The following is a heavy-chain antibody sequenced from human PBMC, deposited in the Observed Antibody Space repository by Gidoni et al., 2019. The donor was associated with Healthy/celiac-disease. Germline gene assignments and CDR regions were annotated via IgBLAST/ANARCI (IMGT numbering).Heavy chain of an antibody. CDR1: GFTFSSYD. Sequence: EVQLVESGGGLVQPGGSLRLSCAASGFTFSSYDMHWVRQATGKGLEWVSAIGTAGDTYYPGSVKGRFTISRENAKNSLYLQMNSLRAGDTAVYYCARGPPYDRSTVSFDYWGQGTLVTVSS. J-gene: IGHJ4*02. D-gene: IGHD5-12*01. CDR3: ARGPPYDRSTVSFDY. V-gene: IGHV3-13*01. CDR2: IGTAGDT.